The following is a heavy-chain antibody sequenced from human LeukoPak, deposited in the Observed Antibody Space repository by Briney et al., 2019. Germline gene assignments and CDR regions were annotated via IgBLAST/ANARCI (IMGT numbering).Heavy chain of an antibody. CDR1: GYTXTSYF. V-gene: IGHV1-46*01. D-gene: IGHD4-17*01. CDR2: INPSGGST. CDR3: ARDSADYGDYDY. J-gene: IGHJ4*02. Sequence: ASVKVSCKASGYTXTSYFMHGVRQAPGQGLDWMGIINPSGGSTSYAQKFQGRVTMTRDTSTSTVYMELSSLRSEDTAVYYCARDSADYGDYDYWGQGTLVTVSS.